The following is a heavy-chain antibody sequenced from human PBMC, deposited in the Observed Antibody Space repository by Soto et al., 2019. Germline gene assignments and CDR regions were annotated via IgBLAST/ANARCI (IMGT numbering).Heavy chain of an antibody. CDR3: AGGTWDNWFDP. V-gene: IGHV4-59*08. CDR1: GGSISSYY. D-gene: IGHD2-15*01. CDR2: IYYSGST. Sequence: SETLSLTCTVSGGSISSYYWSWIRQPPGKGLEWIGYIYYSGSTNYNPSLESRVTMSLDTSKNQFSLNLSSVTAADTAVYYCAGGTWDNWFDPWGQGTLVTVSS. J-gene: IGHJ5*02.